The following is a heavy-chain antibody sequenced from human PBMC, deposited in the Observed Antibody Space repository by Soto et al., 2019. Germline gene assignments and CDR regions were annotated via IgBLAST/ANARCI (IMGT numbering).Heavy chain of an antibody. CDR2: IWYDGSNK. Sequence: QVQLVESGGGVVQPGRSLRLSCAAYGFTFSSYGMHWVRQAPGKGLEWVAVIWYDGSNKYYADSVKGRFTISRDNSKNTLYLQMNSLRAEDTAVYYCARDVAWGAAAEDYYFDYWGQGTLVTVSS. CDR3: ARDVAWGAAAEDYYFDY. J-gene: IGHJ4*02. V-gene: IGHV3-33*01. D-gene: IGHD6-13*01. CDR1: GFTFSSYG.